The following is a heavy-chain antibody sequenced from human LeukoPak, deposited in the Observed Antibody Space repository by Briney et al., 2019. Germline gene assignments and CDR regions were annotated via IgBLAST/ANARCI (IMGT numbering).Heavy chain of an antibody. D-gene: IGHD6-13*01. Sequence: SSETLSLTCAVYGGSFSGYYWSWIRQPPGKGLEWIGEINHSGSTNYNPSLKSRVTISVDTSKNQFSLKLSSVTAADTAVYYCARSGSWYPDAFDIWGQGTMVTVSS. CDR2: INHSGST. V-gene: IGHV4-34*01. CDR1: GGSFSGYY. J-gene: IGHJ3*02. CDR3: ARSGSWYPDAFDI.